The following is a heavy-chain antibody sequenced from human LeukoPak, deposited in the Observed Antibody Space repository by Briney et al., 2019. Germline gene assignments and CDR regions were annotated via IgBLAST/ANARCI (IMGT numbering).Heavy chain of an antibody. D-gene: IGHD3-9*01. CDR1: GFTFSSYE. CDR2: ISGSDNII. Sequence: QPGGSLRLSCAASGFTFSSYEMNWVHQAPGKGLEWVSYISGSDNIIYYADSVKGRFTISRDNAENSLYLQMNSLRAEDTAVYYCARVEDYDILTGFDYWGQGTLVTVSS. CDR3: ARVEDYDILTGFDY. V-gene: IGHV3-48*03. J-gene: IGHJ4*02.